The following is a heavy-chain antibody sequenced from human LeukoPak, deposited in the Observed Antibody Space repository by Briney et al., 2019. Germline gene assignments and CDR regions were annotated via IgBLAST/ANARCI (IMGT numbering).Heavy chain of an antibody. CDR2: ISYDGSNK. D-gene: IGHD2-15*01. V-gene: IGHV3-30*01. Sequence: QSGGSLRLSCAASGFTFSSYAMHWVRQAPGKGLEWVAVISYDGSNKYYADSVKGRFTISRDNSKNTLYLQMNSLRAEDTAVYYCAREGGSFDYWGQGTLVTVSS. CDR1: GFTFSSYA. CDR3: AREGGSFDY. J-gene: IGHJ4*02.